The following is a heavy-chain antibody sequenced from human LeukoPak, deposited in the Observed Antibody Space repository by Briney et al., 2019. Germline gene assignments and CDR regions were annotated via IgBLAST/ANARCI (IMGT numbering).Heavy chain of an antibody. CDR2: ISSSSSYI. J-gene: IGHJ4*02. CDR3: ARDDCSSTSCYTAWVGNPHYFDY. D-gene: IGHD2-2*02. V-gene: IGHV3-21*01. CDR1: GFTFSSYS. Sequence: KTRGVLKISCAASGFTFSSYSMNWVRQAPGKGLEWVSSISSSSSYIYYADSVKGRFTISRDNAKNSLYLQMNSLRAEDTAVYYCARDDCSSTSCYTAWVGNPHYFDYWGQGTLVTVSS.